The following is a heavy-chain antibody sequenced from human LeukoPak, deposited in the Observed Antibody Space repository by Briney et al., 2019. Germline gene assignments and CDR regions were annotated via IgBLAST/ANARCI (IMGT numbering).Heavy chain of an antibody. V-gene: IGHV3-53*01. D-gene: IGHD5-18*01. CDR3: ARDNRYSYGYFSHFDY. Sequence: GGSLRLSCAASGFTVSSNYMSWVRQAPGKGLEWVSVIYSGGSTYYADSVKGRFTISRDNSKNTLYLQMNSLRAEDTAVYYCARDNRYSYGYFSHFDYWGQGTLVTVSP. J-gene: IGHJ4*02. CDR1: GFTVSSNY. CDR2: IYSGGST.